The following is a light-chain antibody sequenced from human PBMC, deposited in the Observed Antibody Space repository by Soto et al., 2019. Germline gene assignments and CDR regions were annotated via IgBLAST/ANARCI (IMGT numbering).Light chain of an antibody. CDR1: STDVGPYYY. J-gene: IGLJ2*01. V-gene: IGLV2-14*01. Sequence: QSVLAQPASVAGSPGQSITVSCTGTSTDVGPYYYVSWYQQHPGKAPKLIIYEVSHRPSGVSNRFSGSKSGNTASLTISGLQAEDEADYYCSSSTSSSTPVVFGGGTKLTVL. CDR3: SSSTSSSTPVV. CDR2: EVS.